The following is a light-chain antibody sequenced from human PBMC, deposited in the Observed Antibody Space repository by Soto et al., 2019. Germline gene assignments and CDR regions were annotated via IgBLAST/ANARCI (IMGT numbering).Light chain of an antibody. CDR2: GAS. J-gene: IGKJ2*03. CDR3: QQYIHWC. Sequence: EIVMTQSPATLSVSPGERATLSCRASQSVSSNLAWYQQKPGQAPRLLIYGASTRATGIPARFSGSGSGTEFTLTISSLQSEDFAVYYCQQYIHWCFGQGTKLQIK. CDR1: QSVSSN. V-gene: IGKV3-15*01.